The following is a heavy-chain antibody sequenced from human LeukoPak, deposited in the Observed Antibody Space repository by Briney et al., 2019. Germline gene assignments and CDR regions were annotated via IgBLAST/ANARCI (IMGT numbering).Heavy chain of an antibody. Sequence: QSGGSLRLYCAASGFTVSTYGMSWVRQAPGKGLEWVSGINRSGGRTYNADSVKGRFTISSDDSKNMLYLQMNNLRAEDTAVYYCAKDYHSSGTYHDYWGQGTLVTVSS. D-gene: IGHD3-10*01. J-gene: IGHJ4*02. CDR3: AKDYHSSGTYHDY. V-gene: IGHV3-23*01. CDR1: GFTVSTYG. CDR2: INRSGGRT.